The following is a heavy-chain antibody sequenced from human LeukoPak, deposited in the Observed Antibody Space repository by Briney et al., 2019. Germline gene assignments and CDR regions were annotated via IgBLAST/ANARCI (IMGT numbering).Heavy chain of an antibody. D-gene: IGHD2-15*01. V-gene: IGHV3-43*02. J-gene: IGHJ3*02. Sequence: PGGSLRLSCAASGFTFDDYAMHWVHQAPGKGLVWVSLISGDGGSTYYADSVKGRFTISRDNSKNSLYLQMNSLRTEDTALYYCAKVGYCSGGSCYPVAFDIWGQGTMVTVSS. CDR3: AKVGYCSGGSCYPVAFDI. CDR1: GFTFDDYA. CDR2: ISGDGGST.